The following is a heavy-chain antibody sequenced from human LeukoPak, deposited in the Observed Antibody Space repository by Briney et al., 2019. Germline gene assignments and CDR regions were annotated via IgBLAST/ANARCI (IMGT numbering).Heavy chain of an antibody. J-gene: IGHJ4*02. CDR3: ARAENGDYDFWSGLPPGDYFDY. CDR2: MNPNSGNT. Sequence: ASVKVSCKASGYTFTSYDINWVRQATGQGLEWMGWMNPNSGNTGYAQKFQGRVTITRNTSISTAYMELSSLRSEDTAVYYCARAENGDYDFWSGLPPGDYFDYWGQGTLVTVSS. CDR1: GYTFTSYD. D-gene: IGHD3-3*01. V-gene: IGHV1-8*03.